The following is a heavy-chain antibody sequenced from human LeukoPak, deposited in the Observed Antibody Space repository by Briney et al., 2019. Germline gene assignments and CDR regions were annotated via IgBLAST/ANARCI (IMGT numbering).Heavy chain of an antibody. CDR2: INSDGRNI. J-gene: IGHJ4*02. Sequence: PGGSLRLSCAASGFTFSSHWMHWVRKAPGKGLVWVSRINSDGRNINYADSVKGRFTISRDNAKNTLYLQMNSLRVEDTAVYYCTRGPPDGSGNYYPGDFWGQGTLVTVSS. D-gene: IGHD3-10*01. V-gene: IGHV3-74*01. CDR1: GFTFSSHW. CDR3: TRGPPDGSGNYYPGDF.